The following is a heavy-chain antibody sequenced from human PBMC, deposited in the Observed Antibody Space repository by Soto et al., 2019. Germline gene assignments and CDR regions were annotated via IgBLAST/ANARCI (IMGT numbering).Heavy chain of an antibody. D-gene: IGHD3-22*01. CDR3: ARRMKDSSSAGGFDI. J-gene: IGHJ3*02. CDR1: GGSISSSSYF. V-gene: IGHV4-39*01. CDR2: IYYSGNT. Sequence: QLQLQESGPGLAKPSETLSLTCTVSGGSISSSSYFWDWIRQPPGKALEWIGSIYYSGNTYYNPSLKSRVTVYVVRSKNQLSLKLSSVTAADTALYYCARRMKDSSSAGGFDIWGQGTMVTVSS.